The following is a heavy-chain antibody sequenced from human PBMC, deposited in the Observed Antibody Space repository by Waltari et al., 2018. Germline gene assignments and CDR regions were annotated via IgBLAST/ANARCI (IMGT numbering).Heavy chain of an antibody. CDR1: GGSLSSSRYY. CDR2: IYYSGST. CDR3: ARDVRFGVVSPYFDY. J-gene: IGHJ4*02. Sequence: QLQLQESGPGLVKPSETLSLTCTVSGGSLSSSRYYWGWIRQPPGKGLEWIGSIYYSGSTYYNPSLKSRVTISVDTSKNQFSLKLSSVTAADTAVYYCARDVRFGVVSPYFDYWGQGTLVTVSS. V-gene: IGHV4-39*07. D-gene: IGHD3-3*01.